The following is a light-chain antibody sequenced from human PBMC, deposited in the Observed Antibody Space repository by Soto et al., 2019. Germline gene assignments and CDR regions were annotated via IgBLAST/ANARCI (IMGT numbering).Light chain of an antibody. J-gene: IGKJ2*01. CDR1: QIVRSN. Sequence: DIQMTQSPSSLSASVGDRVTITCRASQIVRSNLNWYQQKPGKVPELLIYAASTLQPGVPSRFRGSGSGTYFTLTVNSLQPEDFATYHCQQTFSRPYTFGQGTKLEIE. CDR3: QQTFSRPYT. V-gene: IGKV1-39*01. CDR2: AAS.